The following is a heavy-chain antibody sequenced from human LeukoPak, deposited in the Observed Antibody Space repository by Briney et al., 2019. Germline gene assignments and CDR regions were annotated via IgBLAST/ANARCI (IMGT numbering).Heavy chain of an antibody. V-gene: IGHV3-7*05. J-gene: IGHJ4*02. CDR1: GYTLTELS. Sequence: GASLKVSCKVSGYTLTELSMHWVRQAPGKGLEWVANIKQDGSEKFYVDSLKGRFTISRDNARNSLYLQMNSLRAEDTAVYYCATLGAYDRFDSWGQGTLVTVSS. CDR2: IKQDGSEK. CDR3: ATLGAYDRFDS. D-gene: IGHD5-12*01.